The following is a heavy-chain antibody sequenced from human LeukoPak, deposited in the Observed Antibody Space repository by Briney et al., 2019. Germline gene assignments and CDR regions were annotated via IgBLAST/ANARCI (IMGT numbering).Heavy chain of an antibody. CDR3: ARCTIDYYYYYMDV. Sequence: KPGGSLRLSCAASGFTLSDYYMSWIRQAPGKGLEWVSYISSSGSTIYYADSVKGRFTISRDNAKNSLFLQMNSLRAEDTAVYYCARCTIDYYYYYMDVWGKGTTVTVSS. CDR1: GFTLSDYY. CDR2: ISSSGSTI. J-gene: IGHJ6*03. D-gene: IGHD3-9*01. V-gene: IGHV3-11*01.